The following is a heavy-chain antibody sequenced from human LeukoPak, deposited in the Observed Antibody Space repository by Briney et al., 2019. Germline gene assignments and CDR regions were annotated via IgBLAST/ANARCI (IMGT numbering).Heavy chain of an antibody. J-gene: IGHJ4*02. CDR1: GYTFSNYG. D-gene: IGHD3-9*01. CDR3: ARDQHYDILTGFYKGPLGY. CDR2: ISVYNGNT. V-gene: IGHV1-18*01. Sequence: ASVKVSCKASGYTFSNYGISWVRQAPGQGLEWVGWISVYNGNTNYAQKLRGRVTMTTDTSTSTAYMEVRSLRSDDTAVYYCARDQHYDILTGFYKGPLGYWGQGTLVTVSS.